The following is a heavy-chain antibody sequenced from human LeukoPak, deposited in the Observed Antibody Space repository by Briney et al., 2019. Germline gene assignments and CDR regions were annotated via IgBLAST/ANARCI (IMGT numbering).Heavy chain of an antibody. D-gene: IGHD2-15*01. V-gene: IGHV3-30*04. J-gene: IGHJ6*02. CDR2: ISYDGSNK. Sequence: GGSLRLSCAASGFTFSSYAMHWVRQAPGKGLGWVAVISYDGSNKYYADSVKGRFTISRDNSKNTLYLQMNSLRAEDTAVYYCAREGVLSGASYGMDVWGQGTTVTVSS. CDR3: AREGVLSGASYGMDV. CDR1: GFTFSSYA.